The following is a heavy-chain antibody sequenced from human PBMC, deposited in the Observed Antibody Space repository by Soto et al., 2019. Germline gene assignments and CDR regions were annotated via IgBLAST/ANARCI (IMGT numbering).Heavy chain of an antibody. V-gene: IGHV3-21*06. CDR1: GFTLRTYT. Sequence: GGSLRLSCAASGFTLRTYTMNWVRQAPGKGLEWVSSISISSSDRYYADSVRGRFTISRDNAKNALYLQMNSLRADDTAVYFCVRGMNPLFGGQGTLVTV. CDR3: VRGMNPLF. J-gene: IGHJ4*01. CDR2: ISISSSDR.